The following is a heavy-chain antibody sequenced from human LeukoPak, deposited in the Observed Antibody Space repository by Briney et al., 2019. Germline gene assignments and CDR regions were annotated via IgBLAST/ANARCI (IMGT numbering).Heavy chain of an antibody. D-gene: IGHD2-15*01. CDR1: GYTFTSYD. CDR3: ASSRCSGGSCYSGLDY. V-gene: IGHV1-8*01. CDR2: MNPNSGNT. Sequence: ASVKVSCKASGYTFTSYDINWVRQATGQGLEWMGWMNPNSGNTGYAQKFQGRVNMTRNTSISTVYMELSSLRSEDTAVYYCASSRCSGGSCYSGLDYWGQGTLVTVSS. J-gene: IGHJ4*02.